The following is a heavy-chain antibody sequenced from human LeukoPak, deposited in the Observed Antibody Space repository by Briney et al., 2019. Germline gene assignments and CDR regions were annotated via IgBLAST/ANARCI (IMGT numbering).Heavy chain of an antibody. CDR1: GDSVSSGSYY. CDR2: IHYSGST. J-gene: IGHJ4*02. V-gene: IGHV4-61*03. CDR3: ARQVTSVTTFDY. Sequence: SETLSLTCTVSGDSVSSGSYYWSWIRQPPGKGLEWIAYIHYSGSTKYSPSLQSRVTISVDTSKNHFSLKLSSVTAADTAVYYCARQVTSVTTFDYWGQGTLVTVSS. D-gene: IGHD4-17*01.